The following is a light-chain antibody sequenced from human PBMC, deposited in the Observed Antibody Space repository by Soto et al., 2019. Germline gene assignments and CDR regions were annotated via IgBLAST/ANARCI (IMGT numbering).Light chain of an antibody. CDR3: QQFNSYLLIT. J-gene: IGKJ5*01. CDR2: DAS. CDR1: QGISSA. Sequence: AIQLTQSPSSLSASVGDRVTITCRASQGISSALAWYQQKPGKDPKLLIYDASCLESGVQSRFSGSGSGTDFSLTISSLQPEDFATYYCQQFNSYLLITFGQGTRLEIK. V-gene: IGKV1-13*02.